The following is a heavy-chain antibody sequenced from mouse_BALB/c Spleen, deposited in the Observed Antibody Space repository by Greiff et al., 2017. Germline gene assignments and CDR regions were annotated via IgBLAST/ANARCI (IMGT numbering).Heavy chain of an antibody. CDR1: GYTFTSYW. J-gene: IGHJ4*01. D-gene: IGHD2-4*01. Sequence: QVQLQQPGAELVKPGASVKLSCKASGYTFTSYWMHWVKQRPGQGLEWIGEINPSNGRTNYNEKFKSKATLTVDKSSSTAYMQLSSLTSEDSAVYYCARGDYDDWGQGTSVTVSS. CDR2: INPSNGRT. CDR3: ARGDYDD. V-gene: IGHV1S81*02.